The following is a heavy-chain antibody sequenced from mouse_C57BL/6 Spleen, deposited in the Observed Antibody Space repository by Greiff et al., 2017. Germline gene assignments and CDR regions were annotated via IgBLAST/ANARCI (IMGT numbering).Heavy chain of an antibody. CDR3: ARLTYDAMDY. CDR2: ISSGGIYT. D-gene: IGHD2-12*01. CDR1: GFTFSSYG. J-gene: IGHJ2*01. V-gene: IGHV5-6*01. Sequence: EVQLVESGGDLVKPGGSLKLSCAASGFTFSSYGMSWVRQTPDKRLEWVATISSGGIYTYYPDSVKGRFTISRDNAKNTLYLQMSSLKSEDTAMYYCARLTYDAMDYWGQGTTLTVSS.